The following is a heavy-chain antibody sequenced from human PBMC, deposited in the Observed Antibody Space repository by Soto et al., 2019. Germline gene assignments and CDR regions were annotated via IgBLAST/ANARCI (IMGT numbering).Heavy chain of an antibody. J-gene: IGHJ4*02. V-gene: IGHV3-48*02. CDR3: ARGNYYVRSGYGYYFDY. D-gene: IGHD3-22*01. CDR1: RFTFSSYS. Sequence: VQLVESGGTLVQPGGSLRLSCAASRFTFSSYSMNWVRQAPGKGLEWVSYISNGGNTIYYADSVKGRFTISRENDKNSLYLRMNSLRDEDTAVYYCARGNYYVRSGYGYYFDYWGQGTVVTVSS. CDR2: ISNGGNTI.